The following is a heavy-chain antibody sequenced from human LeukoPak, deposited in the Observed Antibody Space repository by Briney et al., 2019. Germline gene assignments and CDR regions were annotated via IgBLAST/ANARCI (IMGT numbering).Heavy chain of an antibody. CDR3: ARQSISGSSLSYFDY. J-gene: IGHJ4*02. V-gene: IGHV4-59*01. Sequence: SETLSLTCTVSGGSISSYYWGWIRQPPGEGLEWIGNIYDSVSTNYNHSLKTRVPISVATSQHQCSLKLSSVTAADTAVYHCARQSISGSSLSYFDYWGQGTLVNVSS. D-gene: IGHD3-22*01. CDR1: GGSISSYY. CDR2: IYDSVST.